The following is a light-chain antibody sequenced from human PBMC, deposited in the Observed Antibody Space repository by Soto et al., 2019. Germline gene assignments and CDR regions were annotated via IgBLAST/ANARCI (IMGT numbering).Light chain of an antibody. CDR2: AAS. CDR3: QESFSSLHT. CDR1: LSISSH. J-gene: IGKJ5*01. V-gene: IGKV1-39*01. Sequence: DIQMTQSPASLSASVGDRVTITCRASLSISSHLNWYQQIPGKAPKLLIYAASSLVSGVPSRFSGSGSETDFTLTISSLQPEDFATYHCQESFSSLHTFGQGTRMEIK.